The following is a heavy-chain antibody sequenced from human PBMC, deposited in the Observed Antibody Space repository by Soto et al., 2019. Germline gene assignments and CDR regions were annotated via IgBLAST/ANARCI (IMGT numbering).Heavy chain of an antibody. J-gene: IGHJ4*02. Sequence: GASVKVSCKVSGYTLTELSMHWVRQAPGKGLEWMGGFDPEDGETIYAQKFQGRVTMTEDTSTDTAYMELSSLRSEDTAVYYCATAPPRIYGDIVTYYFDYWGQGTLVTVSS. D-gene: IGHD4-17*01. CDR2: FDPEDGET. CDR3: ATAPPRIYGDIVTYYFDY. V-gene: IGHV1-24*01. CDR1: GYTLTELS.